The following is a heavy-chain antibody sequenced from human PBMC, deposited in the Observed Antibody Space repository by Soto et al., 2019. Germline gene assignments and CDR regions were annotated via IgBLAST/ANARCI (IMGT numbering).Heavy chain of an antibody. CDR2: ISGSGDST. D-gene: IGHD2-21*02. V-gene: IGHV3-23*01. J-gene: IGHJ4*02. CDR1: GFTFSNYA. CDR3: AKEVTAVNPGIGLGVIDY. Sequence: HPGGSLRLSCAASGFTFSNYAMSWVRQAPGKGLEWVSAISGSGDSTYYADSVKGRFTISRDNSKNTLYLQMNSLRAEDTAIYYSAKEVTAVNPGIGLGVIDYWGEGTLVTVPS.